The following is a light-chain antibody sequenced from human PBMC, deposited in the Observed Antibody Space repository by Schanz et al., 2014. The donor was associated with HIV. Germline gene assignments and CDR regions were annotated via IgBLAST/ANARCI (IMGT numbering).Light chain of an antibody. CDR2: DVN. CDR1: NSNVGGYDY. V-gene: IGLV2-14*01. J-gene: IGLJ3*02. Sequence: QSALTQPASVSRSPGQSITISCTGTNSNVGGYDYVSWYQQHPGKAPKLIIYDVNYRPSGSSNRFSGSKSGSTASLAIFGLQAEDEADYYCSSYTTNGTWLCGGGTKLTV. CDR3: SSYTTNGTWL.